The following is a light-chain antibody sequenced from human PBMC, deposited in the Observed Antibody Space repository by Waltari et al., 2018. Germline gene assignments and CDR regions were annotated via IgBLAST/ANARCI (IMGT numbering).Light chain of an antibody. Sequence: EIVLTQSPGTLSLSPGERATLSCRASQSVSSNQLAWYQQKPGQAPRLLIYGASSRATGIPDRVSGSGSGTDFILTISRLEPEDFAVYYCQQYGDSPWTFGQGTKVEIK. CDR2: GAS. J-gene: IGKJ1*01. CDR1: QSVSSNQ. CDR3: QQYGDSPWT. V-gene: IGKV3-20*01.